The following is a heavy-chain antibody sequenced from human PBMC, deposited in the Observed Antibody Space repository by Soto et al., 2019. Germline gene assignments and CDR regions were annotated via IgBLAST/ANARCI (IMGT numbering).Heavy chain of an antibody. CDR2: TYYRSKWYN. CDR3: ARLIGSSWLDS. V-gene: IGHV6-1*01. J-gene: IGHJ5*01. CDR1: GDSVSTNSAT. D-gene: IGHD6-13*01. Sequence: SQTLSLTCVISGDSVSTNSATWNWIRHSPSRGLEWLGRTYYRSKWYNDYTVSVKSRITINPDTSKNQFSLQLNSVTPEDTAVYYCARLIGSSWLDSWGQGTLVTVSS.